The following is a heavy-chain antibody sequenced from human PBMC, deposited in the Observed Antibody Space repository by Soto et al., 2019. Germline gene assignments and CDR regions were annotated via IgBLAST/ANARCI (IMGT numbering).Heavy chain of an antibody. CDR3: ARDPPGYCSGGSCYSWYLDL. CDR2: INPSGGST. V-gene: IGHV1-46*01. Sequence: ASVKVSCKASGYTFTSYYMHWVRQAPGQGLEWMGIINPSGGSTSYAQKFQGRVTMTRDTSTSTVYMELSSLRSEDTAVYYCARDPPGYCSGGSCYSWYLDLWGRGTLVTVSS. J-gene: IGHJ2*01. CDR1: GYTFTSYY. D-gene: IGHD2-15*01.